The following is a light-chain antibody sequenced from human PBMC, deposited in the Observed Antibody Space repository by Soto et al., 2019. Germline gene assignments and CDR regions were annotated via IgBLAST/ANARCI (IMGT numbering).Light chain of an antibody. CDR1: QDISSY. CDR2: AAS. CDR3: QQYYSYPPIT. V-gene: IGKV1-8*01. J-gene: IGKJ5*01. Sequence: AIQVTQSPSSLSASVGDRVTITCRASQDISSYLAWYQQKPGKAPTLLIYAASTLQSGVPSRFSGSGSGTDFTLTISCLQSEDFATYYCQQYYSYPPITFGQGTRLEIK.